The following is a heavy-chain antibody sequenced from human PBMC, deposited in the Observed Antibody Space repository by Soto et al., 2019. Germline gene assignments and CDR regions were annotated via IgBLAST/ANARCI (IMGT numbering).Heavy chain of an antibody. CDR2: ISSDGSST. J-gene: IGHJ6*02. CDR3: ARDLATANYYFALDV. V-gene: IGHV3-74*01. CDR1: GFTFNIYW. D-gene: IGHD5-18*01. Sequence: GGSLRLACAASGFTFNIYWMHWVRQAPGKGLVWVSRISSDGSSTDYADSVKGRFTVSRDNAKNTLYLQMNSLRAEDTAVYYCARDLATANYYFALDVWGRGTTVTVS.